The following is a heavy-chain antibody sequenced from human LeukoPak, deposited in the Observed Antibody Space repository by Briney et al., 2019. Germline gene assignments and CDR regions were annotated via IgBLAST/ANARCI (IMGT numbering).Heavy chain of an antibody. V-gene: IGHV3-23*01. Sequence: GGSLRCSSSGSGFTCSSYAMSWVGHAPGKGLEWVSTISVSGGSTYYADSVKGRFTISRDNSKNTLYLQMNSLRAEDTAVYYCAKDRYGGPNYYFDYWGQGTLVTVSS. CDR2: ISVSGGST. CDR3: AKDRYGGPNYYFDY. CDR1: GFTCSSYA. J-gene: IGHJ4*02. D-gene: IGHD4-23*01.